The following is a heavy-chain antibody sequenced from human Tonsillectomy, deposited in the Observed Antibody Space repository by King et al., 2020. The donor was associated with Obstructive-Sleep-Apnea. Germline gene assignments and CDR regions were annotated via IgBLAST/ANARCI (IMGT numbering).Heavy chain of an antibody. J-gene: IGHJ3*02. CDR3: ARKVDTAMVTGDDAFDI. CDR1: GYTFTGYY. CDR2: INPNSGCT. D-gene: IGHD5-18*01. V-gene: IGHV1-2*04. Sequence: QLVQSGAEVKKPGASVKVSCKASGYTFTGYYMHWVRQAPGQGLEWMGWINPNSGCTNYSRKFQGWVTMTREPSISTAYMELSRLRSDDTAVYYCARKVDTAMVTGDDAFDIWGQGTMVTVSS.